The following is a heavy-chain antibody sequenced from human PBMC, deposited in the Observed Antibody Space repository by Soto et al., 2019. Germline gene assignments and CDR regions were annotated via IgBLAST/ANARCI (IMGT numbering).Heavy chain of an antibody. D-gene: IGHD5-12*01. J-gene: IGHJ3*02. V-gene: IGHV1-69*02. CDR1: GGTFSSYT. CDR3: ARTLAGYDKAFDI. CDR2: IIPILGIA. Sequence: ASVKVSCKASGGTFSSYTISWVRQAPGQGLEWMGRIIPILGIANYAQKFQGRVTITADKSTSTAYMELSSLRSEDTAVYYCARTLAGYDKAFDIWGQGTMVTVSS.